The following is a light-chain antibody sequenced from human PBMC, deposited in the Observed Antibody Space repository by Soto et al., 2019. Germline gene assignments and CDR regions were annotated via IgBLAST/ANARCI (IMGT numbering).Light chain of an antibody. CDR1: QDIRSD. Sequence: AIQMTQFPSSLSASVGDRVTITCRASQDIRSDLGWYQQSPGKAPKLLIYAASSLQSGVPSRFSGSGSGTDFTLAISNLQPDDFATYYCQQYENYWTFGQGTKVDIK. CDR2: AAS. V-gene: IGKV1-6*01. CDR3: QQYENYWT. J-gene: IGKJ1*01.